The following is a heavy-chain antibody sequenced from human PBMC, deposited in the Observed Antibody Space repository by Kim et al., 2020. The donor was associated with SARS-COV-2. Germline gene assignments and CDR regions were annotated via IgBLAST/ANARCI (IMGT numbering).Heavy chain of an antibody. J-gene: IGHJ4*02. CDR1: GASISSGGYF. D-gene: IGHD6-19*01. Sequence: SETLSLTCTVSGASISSGGYFWTWIRQHPEKGLEWIGYISYSGRTYYNPSLQSRVSFSADTSNNQFSLNLSPVTAADTAVYYCARTGPGVTEADAFDYWGQGTLVTVSS. CDR3: ARTGPGVTEADAFDY. V-gene: IGHV4-31*03. CDR2: ISYSGRT.